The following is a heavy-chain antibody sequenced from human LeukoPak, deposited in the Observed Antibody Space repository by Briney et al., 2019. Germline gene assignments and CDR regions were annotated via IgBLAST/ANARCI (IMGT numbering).Heavy chain of an antibody. CDR3: AKDAPYKEMATLVKAYFFDY. CDR2: ISSSSSYI. D-gene: IGHD5-24*01. CDR1: GFTFSSYS. Sequence: PGGSLRLSCAASGFTFSSYSMNWVRQAPGKGLEWVSSISSSSSYIYYADSVKGRFTISRDNAKNSLYLQMNSLRAEDTAVYHCAKDAPYKEMATLVKAYFFDYCGRGTLVTVSS. J-gene: IGHJ4*02. V-gene: IGHV3-21*04.